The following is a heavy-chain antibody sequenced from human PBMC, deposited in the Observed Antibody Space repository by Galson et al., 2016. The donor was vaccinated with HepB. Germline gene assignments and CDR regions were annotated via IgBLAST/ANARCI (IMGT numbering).Heavy chain of an antibody. Sequence: SVKVSCKASGYNFGNYGISWVRQAPGQGLEWMGWISAYNGNTNYAQKIQGRATMTTDTSTSTAYMELRSLKSDDTAIYYCARDGAKTYYDTSGYFYFDYWGQGTLVTVSS. J-gene: IGHJ4*02. V-gene: IGHV1-18*01. CDR2: ISAYNGNT. CDR3: ARDGAKTYYDTSGYFYFDY. D-gene: IGHD3-22*01. CDR1: GYNFGNYG.